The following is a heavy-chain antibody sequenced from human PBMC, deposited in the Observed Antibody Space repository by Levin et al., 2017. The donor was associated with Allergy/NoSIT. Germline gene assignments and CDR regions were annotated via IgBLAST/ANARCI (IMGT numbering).Heavy chain of an antibody. CDR2: INPNIGGT. CDR3: ARQDCGGDCYRDWDSYWYFDL. J-gene: IGHJ2*01. Sequence: ASVKVSCKASGYTFTGYYIHWVRQAPGQGLEWMGWINPNIGGTKYAQKFQGRVTMTRDTSISTAYMELSRLKSDDTAVYYCARQDCGGDCYRDWDSYWYFDLWGRGTLVTVSS. V-gene: IGHV1-2*02. D-gene: IGHD2-21*02. CDR1: GYTFTGYY.